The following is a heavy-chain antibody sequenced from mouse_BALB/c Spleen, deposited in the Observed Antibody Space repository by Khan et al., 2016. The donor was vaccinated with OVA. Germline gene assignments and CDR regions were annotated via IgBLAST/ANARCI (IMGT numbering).Heavy chain of an antibody. CDR1: GYTFTNNG. J-gene: IGHJ4*01. D-gene: IGHD2-3*01. CDR3: ARVGYSGTMDY. V-gene: IGHV9-3-1*01. Sequence: QIQLVQSGPELKKPGETVKISCKASGYTFTNNGMNWAKQAPGKGLKWMGWKNTYTGEPTYAADFKGRFAFSLETSASTAYLQINNLRNEDTSTYFCARVGYSGTMDYWGQGTSVTVSS. CDR2: KNTYTGEP.